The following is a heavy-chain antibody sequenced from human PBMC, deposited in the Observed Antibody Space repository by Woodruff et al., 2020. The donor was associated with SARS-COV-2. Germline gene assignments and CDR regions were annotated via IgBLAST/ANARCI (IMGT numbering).Heavy chain of an antibody. V-gene: IGHV3-11*06. J-gene: IGHJ6*03. D-gene: IGHD5-12*01. Sequence: TGRFTISRDNAKNSLYLQMNSLRAEDTAVDYCARDLGDGYNFNYYYMDVWGKGTTVTVSS. CDR3: ARDLGDGYNFNYYYMDV.